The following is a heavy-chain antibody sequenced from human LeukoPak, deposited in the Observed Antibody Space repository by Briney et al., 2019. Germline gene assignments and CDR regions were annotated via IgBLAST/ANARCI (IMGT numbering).Heavy chain of an antibody. V-gene: IGHV1-69*01. CDR1: EPTFSSYA. D-gene: IGHD3-9*01. Sequence: GASVKLSCTAAEPTFSSYAISWVRQAPGRRGEGMGGINVIFGTANYAQKLQGRVTITADESTSTAYMELSSLRAEDTAVYYCAGVQYIWTGCRPHGDAWGQGTLVTVSS. CDR2: INVIFGTA. CDR3: AGVQYIWTGCRPHGDA. J-gene: IGHJ5*02.